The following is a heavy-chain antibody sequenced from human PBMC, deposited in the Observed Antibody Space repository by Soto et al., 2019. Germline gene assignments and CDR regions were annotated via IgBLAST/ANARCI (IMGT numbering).Heavy chain of an antibody. D-gene: IGHD1-1*01. Sequence: SGPTLVNPTQTLTLTCTFSGFSLITSGMCGSWIRHPPGKALEWLALIDWDDDNYYSTSLKTSLTICKDTPKNQVALTMTNMDPVDTATYSCARTPTCNSWYFDLWGRGTLVTVSS. CDR1: GFSLITSGMC. CDR3: ARTPTCNSWYFDL. V-gene: IGHV2-70*01. CDR2: IDWDDDN. J-gene: IGHJ2*01.